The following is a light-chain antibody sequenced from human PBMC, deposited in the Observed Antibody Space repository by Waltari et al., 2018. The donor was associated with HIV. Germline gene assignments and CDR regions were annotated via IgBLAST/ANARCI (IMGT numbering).Light chain of an antibody. J-gene: IGLJ3*02. Sequence: QSALTQPASVSGSLGQSITISCTGASTNVGSYSLVSWYQNRPGQAPTLIIYDDYKRPFGISSRFSGSKSGNTASLTISGLQSEDEADYYCCSYGGDDTLVFGGGTKVTAL. CDR2: DDY. V-gene: IGLV2-23*01. CDR1: STNVGSYSL. CDR3: CSYGGDDTLV.